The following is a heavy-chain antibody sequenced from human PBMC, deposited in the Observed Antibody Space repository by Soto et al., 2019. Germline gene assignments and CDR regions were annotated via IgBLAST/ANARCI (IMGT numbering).Heavy chain of an antibody. CDR3: AKDSGYQLPDNYFYYGLDV. CDR2: ISYDESDK. V-gene: IGHV3-30*18. CDR1: GFTFTNHA. J-gene: IGHJ6*02. D-gene: IGHD2-2*01. Sequence: GGCLRLSCAAAGFTFTNHAMHWVRQTPGKRLEWVAAISYDESDKKYASSVKGRFTVSRDNVKNTLSLQMNSLRPEDTAVYYCAKDSGYQLPDNYFYYGLDVWGQGTTVTVSS.